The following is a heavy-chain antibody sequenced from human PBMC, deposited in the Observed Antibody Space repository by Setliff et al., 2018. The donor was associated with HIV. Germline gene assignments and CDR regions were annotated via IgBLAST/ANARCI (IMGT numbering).Heavy chain of an antibody. CDR1: VYTFTDYF. CDR2: ISPDNGNT. Sequence: ASVKVSCKSSVYTFTDYFIHWVRQAPGQGLEWMGLISPDNGNTRIAQRFRGSVTMTRDRSINTAYMELSWLTSDDTPVYYCVRQLSNSFDYWGQVALVTVSS. CDR3: VRQLSNSFDY. D-gene: IGHD1-1*01. J-gene: IGHJ4*02. V-gene: IGHV1-2*02.